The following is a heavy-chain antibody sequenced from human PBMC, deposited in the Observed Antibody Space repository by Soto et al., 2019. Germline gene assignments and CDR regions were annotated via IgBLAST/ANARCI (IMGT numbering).Heavy chain of an antibody. Sequence: GESLKISCAASGFTFSSYAMSLVRQAPGKGLEWVSAISGSGGSTYYADSVKGRFTISRDNSKNTLYLQMNSLRAEDTAVYYCAKVFSYSGYDLGFDYWGQGTLVTVSS. CDR3: AKVFSYSGYDLGFDY. J-gene: IGHJ4*02. CDR1: GFTFSSYA. V-gene: IGHV3-23*01. D-gene: IGHD5-12*01. CDR2: ISGSGGST.